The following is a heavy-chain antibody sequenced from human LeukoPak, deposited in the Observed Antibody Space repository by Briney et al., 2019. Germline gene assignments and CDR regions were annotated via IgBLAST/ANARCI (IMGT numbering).Heavy chain of an antibody. CDR2: INRDGSER. J-gene: IGHJ3*02. V-gene: IGHV3-7*03. CDR1: GFTFSNYW. Sequence: GGSLRLSCAASGFTFSNYWMTWVRQAPGKGLEWVANINRDGSERYYVDSVKGRFTISRDDAKSSLYLQMNSLRAEDTAVYYCAREQGYCSSTSCYIPDAFDIWGQGTMVTVSS. CDR3: AREQGYCSSTSCYIPDAFDI. D-gene: IGHD2-2*02.